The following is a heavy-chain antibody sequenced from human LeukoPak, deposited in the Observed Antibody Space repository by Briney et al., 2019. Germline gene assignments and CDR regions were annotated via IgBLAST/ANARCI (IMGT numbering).Heavy chain of an antibody. D-gene: IGHD2-8*02. CDR2: IIPIFGTA. CDR3: ARGPCTGGVCYNAFDI. J-gene: IGHJ3*02. Sequence: GASVNVSCKASGGTFSSYAISWVRQAPGQGLEWMGGIIPIFGTANYAQKFQGRVTITADEPTSTAYMELSSLRSEDTAVYYCARGPCTGGVCYNAFDIWGQGTMVTVSS. CDR1: GGTFSSYA. V-gene: IGHV1-69*13.